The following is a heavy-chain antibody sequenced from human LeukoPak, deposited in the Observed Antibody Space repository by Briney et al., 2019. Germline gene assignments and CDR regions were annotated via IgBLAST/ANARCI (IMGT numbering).Heavy chain of an antibody. J-gene: IGHJ4*02. Sequence: GGSLRLSCTASGFTFGDYAMSWFRQAPGKGLESLSYISPSGTDISYADSVKGRFTISRDNAKNSLYLQMNSLRAEDTAVYYCTRDPRRLDYWGQGTLVTVSS. CDR3: TRDPRRLDY. CDR1: GFTFGDYA. V-gene: IGHV3-11*01. CDR2: ISPSGTDI.